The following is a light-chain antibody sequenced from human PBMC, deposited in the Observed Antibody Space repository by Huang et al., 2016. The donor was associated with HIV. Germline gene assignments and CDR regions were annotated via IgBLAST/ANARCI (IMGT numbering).Light chain of an antibody. CDR2: KMS. J-gene: IGKJ1*01. CDR3: QYGET. V-gene: IGKV1-5*03. CDR1: QNISSW. Sequence: DIQMTQSPSTLSAFVGDRLTTTCRASQNISSWLAWYQQKPGKAPRLLIYKMSSLESGVPSRFSGSGSGTEFTLTISSPQPDDIGTYYCQYGETFGQGSKVEVK.